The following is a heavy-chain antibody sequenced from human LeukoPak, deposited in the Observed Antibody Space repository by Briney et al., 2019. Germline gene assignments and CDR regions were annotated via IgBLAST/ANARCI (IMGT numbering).Heavy chain of an antibody. Sequence: PSETLSLTCAVSGGSISSSNWWSWVRQPPGKGLEWIGEIYHSGSTNYNPSLKSRVTISVDTSKNLFSLSLTSVTAADTAIYYCVRALAGGRSRYFDHWGQGTLVTVSS. CDR2: IYHSGST. CDR3: VRALAGGRSRYFDH. D-gene: IGHD1-26*01. V-gene: IGHV4-4*02. J-gene: IGHJ4*02. CDR1: GGSISSSNW.